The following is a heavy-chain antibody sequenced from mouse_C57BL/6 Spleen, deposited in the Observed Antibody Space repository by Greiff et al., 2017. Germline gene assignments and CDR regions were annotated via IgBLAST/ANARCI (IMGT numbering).Heavy chain of an antibody. J-gene: IGHJ1*03. CDR2: IYPRSGNT. CDR3: ARRDDGSVYWYFDV. V-gene: IGHV1-81*01. D-gene: IGHD2-3*01. CDR1: GYTFTSYG. Sequence: VKLQESGAELARPGASVKLSCKASGYTFTSYGISWVKQRTGQGLEWIGEIYPRSGNTYYNEKFKGKATLTADKSSSTAYMELRSLTSEDSAVYFCARRDDGSVYWYFDVWGTGTTVTVSS.